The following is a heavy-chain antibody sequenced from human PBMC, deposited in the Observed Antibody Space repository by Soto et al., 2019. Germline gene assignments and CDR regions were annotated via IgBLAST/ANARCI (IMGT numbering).Heavy chain of an antibody. CDR3: ARAEYFYESSGYYAAPLFDH. V-gene: IGHV4-4*07. CDR1: EVTIRGYR. CDR2: IYDSGST. D-gene: IGHD3-22*01. Sequence: LETPSLTSTVSEVTIRGYRVTLIRQSGVKGLEWIGRIYDSGSTNYNPSLKSRVTLSVDRAKKNFSLKLTSVTAADTAVYYCARAEYFYESSGYYAAPLFDHWGHGVLVTVS. J-gene: IGHJ4*01.